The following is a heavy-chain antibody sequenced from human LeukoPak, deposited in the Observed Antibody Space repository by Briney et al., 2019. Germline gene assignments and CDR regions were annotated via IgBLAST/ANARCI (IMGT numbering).Heavy chain of an antibody. V-gene: IGHV1-2*02. D-gene: IGHD3-3*01. J-gene: IGHJ4*02. CDR3: ARDLGVVITRYYFDY. Sequence: ASVKVSCKASGYTFTGYYMHWVRQAPGQGLEWMGWINPNSGGTNYAQKFQGRVTMTRGTSISTAYMELSRLRSDDTAVYYCARDLGVVITRYYFDYWGQGTLVTVSS. CDR1: GYTFTGYY. CDR2: INPNSGGT.